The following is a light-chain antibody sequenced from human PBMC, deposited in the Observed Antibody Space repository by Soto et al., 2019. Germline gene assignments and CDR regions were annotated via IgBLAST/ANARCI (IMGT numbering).Light chain of an antibody. CDR1: QSLAYSDGNTY. CDR3: MQGTHWPPYT. J-gene: IGKJ2*01. Sequence: DVVMTQSPLSLPVTLGQPASISCRSSQSLAYSDGNTYLNWFQQRPGQSPRRLIYKVSNRDSGVPERFSGSGSDTDFTLMISRVEAEDVGISYCMQGTHWPPYTFGQGTKLEIK. CDR2: KVS. V-gene: IGKV2-30*01.